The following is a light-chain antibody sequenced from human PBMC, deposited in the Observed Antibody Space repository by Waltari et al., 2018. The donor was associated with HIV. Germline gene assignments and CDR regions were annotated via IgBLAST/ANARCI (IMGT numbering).Light chain of an antibody. J-gene: IGLJ3*02. CDR1: NSDVGAYDY. Sequence: QSVLTQPASVSGSPGQSITLSCTGTNSDVGAYDYVSWYQQYPGKAPKLLIYEVTIRSPGISYRFSGSKSGNTASMTISGLQPEDEAHYYCSSYAATTTILFGGGTRLTVL. CDR3: SSYAATTTIL. CDR2: EVT. V-gene: IGLV2-14*01.